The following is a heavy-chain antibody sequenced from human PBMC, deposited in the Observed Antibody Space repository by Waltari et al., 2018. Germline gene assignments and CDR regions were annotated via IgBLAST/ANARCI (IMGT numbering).Heavy chain of an antibody. V-gene: IGHV4-59*12. CDR3: ARGVGDYDFWSGYYPARHYNWFDP. D-gene: IGHD3-3*01. Sequence: QVQLQESGPGLVKPSETLSLTCTVSGGSISSYYWSWIRQPPGKGLEWIGYIYYSGSTNYNPSLKSRVTISVDTSKNQFSLKLSSVTAADTAVYYCARGVGDYDFWSGYYPARHYNWFDPWGQGTLVTVSS. CDR1: GGSISSYY. CDR2: IYYSGST. J-gene: IGHJ5*02.